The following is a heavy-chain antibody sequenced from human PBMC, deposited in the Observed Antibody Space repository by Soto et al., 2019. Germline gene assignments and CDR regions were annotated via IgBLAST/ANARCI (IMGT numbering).Heavy chain of an antibody. CDR1: GGSIISSSYH. CDR3: ARHRWGSGIYAGLLEF. V-gene: IGHV4-39*01. J-gene: IGHJ4*02. CDR2: VYYSGST. Sequence: QMQLQESGPGLVKPSETLSLTCTVSGGSIISSSYHWGWVRQPPGKGLEWIGPVYYSGSTNYNPSLQSRVTILVDTPQNQFSLRLRSVTAADTAVYYCARHRWGSGIYAGLLEFWGQGTQVTVSS. D-gene: IGHD3-10*01.